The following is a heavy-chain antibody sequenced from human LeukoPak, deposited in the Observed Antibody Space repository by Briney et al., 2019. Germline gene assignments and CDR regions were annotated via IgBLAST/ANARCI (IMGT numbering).Heavy chain of an antibody. CDR3: ARLPSWNYGDDDY. CDR2: INSDGSST. D-gene: IGHD1-7*01. V-gene: IGHV3-74*01. J-gene: IGHJ4*02. CDR1: GFTFSSYR. Sequence: GGSLRLSCAASGFTFSSYRMHWVRQAPGKGLVWVSRINSDGSSTSYADSVKGRFTISRDNAKNTLYLQMNSLRAEDTAVYYCARLPSWNYGDDDYWGQGTLVTVSS.